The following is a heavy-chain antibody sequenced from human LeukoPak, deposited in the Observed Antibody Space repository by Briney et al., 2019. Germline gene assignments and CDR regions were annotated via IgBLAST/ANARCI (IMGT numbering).Heavy chain of an antibody. Sequence: PSETLSLTCTVSGGSISSSSYYWGWIRQPPGKGLEWIGSIYTSGSTNYNPSLKSRVTMSVDTSKNQFSLKLSSVTAADTAVYYCARGKRLPPLFDYWGQGTLVTVSS. J-gene: IGHJ4*02. CDR2: IYTSGST. V-gene: IGHV4-39*07. D-gene: IGHD1-1*01. CDR3: ARGKRLPPLFDY. CDR1: GGSISSSSYY.